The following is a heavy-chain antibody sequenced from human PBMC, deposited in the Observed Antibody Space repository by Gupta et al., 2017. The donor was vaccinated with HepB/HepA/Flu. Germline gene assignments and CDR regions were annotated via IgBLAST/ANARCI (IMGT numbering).Heavy chain of an antibody. CDR2: ISGSGRYI. D-gene: IGHD6-13*01. CDR1: GFTFSRYS. CDR3: ARDRSSSGTLDYYGMDV. V-gene: IGHV3-21*01. Sequence: EVQLVESGGGLVKPGGSLRLSCAASGFTFSRYSMNWVRQAPGKGLEWVSSISGSGRYIYYADSGKGRFTISRDNGKNSLDLQMNSLRAEDTAVYYCARDRSSSGTLDYYGMDVWGQGTTVTVSS. J-gene: IGHJ6*02.